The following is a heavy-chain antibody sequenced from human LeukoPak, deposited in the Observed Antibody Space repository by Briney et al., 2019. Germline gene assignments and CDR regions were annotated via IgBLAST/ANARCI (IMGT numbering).Heavy chain of an antibody. CDR1: GFTFSSQA. CDR3: ARDWNYSPD. J-gene: IGHJ4*02. D-gene: IGHD1-7*01. CDR2: ISSNGGST. V-gene: IGHV3-64*01. Sequence: GGPLRLSCAASGFTFSSQAMHWVRQAPGKGLEYVSAISSNGGSTYYANSVKGRFTISRDNSKNTVYLQMGSLRGEDMAVYYCARDWNYSPDWGQGTLVTVSS.